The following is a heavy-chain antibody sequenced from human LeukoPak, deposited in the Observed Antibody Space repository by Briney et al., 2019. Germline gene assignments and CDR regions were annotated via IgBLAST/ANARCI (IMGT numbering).Heavy chain of an antibody. J-gene: IGHJ4*02. CDR2: ISSSISYT. Sequence: PGGSLRLSCAASGITFSDYYMSWIRQAPGQGLEWVSYISSSISYTNYADSVKGRFTISRDNAKNSLYLQLHSPRAEDTAVYYCARDFYCDYWAQGTLVTVSS. V-gene: IGHV3-11*05. CDR3: ARDFYCDY. D-gene: IGHD2-21*02. CDR1: GITFSDYY.